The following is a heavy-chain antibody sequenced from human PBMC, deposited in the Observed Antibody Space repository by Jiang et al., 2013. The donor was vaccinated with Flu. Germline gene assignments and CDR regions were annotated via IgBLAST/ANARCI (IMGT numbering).Heavy chain of an antibody. CDR1: GDSVSSNSAA. CDR2: TYYRSKWFN. CDR3: ARGQYDRSWSDFDY. Sequence: SQTLSLTCAISGDSVSSNSAAWNWIRQSPSRGLEWLGRTYYRSKWFNDYALSVKSRITINPDTSRNQFSLQLNSVTPDDTAVYYCARGQYDRSWSDFDYWGQGTLVTVSS. J-gene: IGHJ4*02. V-gene: IGHV6-1*01. D-gene: IGHD6-13*01.